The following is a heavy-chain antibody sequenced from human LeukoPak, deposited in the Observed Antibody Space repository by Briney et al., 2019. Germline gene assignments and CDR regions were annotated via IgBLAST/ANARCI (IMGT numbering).Heavy chain of an antibody. Sequence: SETLSLTCTVSGGSISSYYWSWIRQPPGKGLEWIGHIYYTGSTSYNPSLKSRITISVDPSKNQFSLRLSSVTAADTAVYYCAREASTYYYDSSGYHPNWFDPWGQGTLVTVSS. V-gene: IGHV4-59*01. CDR1: GGSISSYY. CDR2: IYYTGST. CDR3: AREASTYYYDSSGYHPNWFDP. D-gene: IGHD3-22*01. J-gene: IGHJ5*02.